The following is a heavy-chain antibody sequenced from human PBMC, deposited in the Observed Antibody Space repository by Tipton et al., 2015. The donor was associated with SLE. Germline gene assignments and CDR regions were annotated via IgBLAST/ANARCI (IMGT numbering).Heavy chain of an antibody. CDR3: ASPIGDPDAFDI. D-gene: IGHD4-17*01. V-gene: IGHV4-39*07. CDR2: IYYSGST. Sequence: TLSLTCTVSGGSISSSSYYWGWFRQPPGKGLEWIGSIYYSGSTYYNPSLKSRVTISVDTSKNQFSLKLSSVTAADTAVYYCASPIGDPDAFDIWGQGTMVTVSS. CDR1: GGSISSSSYY. J-gene: IGHJ3*02.